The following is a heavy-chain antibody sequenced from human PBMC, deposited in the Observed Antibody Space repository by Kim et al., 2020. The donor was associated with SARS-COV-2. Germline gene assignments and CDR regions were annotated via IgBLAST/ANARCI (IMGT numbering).Heavy chain of an antibody. Sequence: ASVKVSCKASGYTFSKYGISWVRQAPGQGLEWMGWISVNNGDTNYAQKLQGRGTMTTDTSTSTAYMELRSLTSDDTAVYYCARVGRDCTSTSCFPYYGLDVWGQGTTVTVSS. CDR3: ARVGRDCTSTSCFPYYGLDV. V-gene: IGHV1-18*01. J-gene: IGHJ6*02. D-gene: IGHD2-2*01. CDR1: GYTFSKYG. CDR2: ISVNNGDT.